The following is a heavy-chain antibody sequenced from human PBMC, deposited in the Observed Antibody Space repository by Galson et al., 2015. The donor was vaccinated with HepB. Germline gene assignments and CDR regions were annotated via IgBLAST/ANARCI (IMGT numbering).Heavy chain of an antibody. CDR3: ARDLHIVVVVAVEGLFDY. D-gene: IGHD2-15*01. J-gene: IGHJ4*02. CDR1: GFTFSSYA. V-gene: IGHV3-30*04. CDR2: ISYDGNNK. Sequence: SLRLSCAASGFTFSSYAMHWVRQAPGKGLEWVAIISYDGNNKYYADSVKGRFTISRDNSKNTLYLQMNSLRAEDTAVYYCARDLHIVVVVAVEGLFDYWGQGTLVTVSS.